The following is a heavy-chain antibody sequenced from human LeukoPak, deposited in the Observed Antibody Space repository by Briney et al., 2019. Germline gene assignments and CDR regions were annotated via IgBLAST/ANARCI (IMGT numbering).Heavy chain of an antibody. V-gene: IGHV4-61*02. CDR3: ARGLRNYYYYMDV. J-gene: IGHJ6*03. CDR1: GVSISSGSYY. CDR2: IYTSGTT. Sequence: SETLSLTCTVSGVSISSGSYYWSWIRQPAGKGLEWIGRIYTSGTTNYNPSLKSRVTISVDTSKNQFSLRLSSVTAADTAVYYCARGLRNYYYYMDVWGKGTTVTVSS.